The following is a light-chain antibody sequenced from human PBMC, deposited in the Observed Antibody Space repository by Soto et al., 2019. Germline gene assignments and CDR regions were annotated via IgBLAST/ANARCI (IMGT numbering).Light chain of an antibody. V-gene: IGKV1-5*01. CDR3: HQYNSYFQT. CDR2: DGS. CDR1: QNINNW. Sequence: DIQMTQSPSTLSASGGDRVTITCRASQNINNWLAWYQQKAGKAPKLLIYDGSSLESGVPSRFSGSGSGTEFTLNISSLQPDDFATYYCHQYNSYFQTFGQGTKVEF. J-gene: IGKJ1*01.